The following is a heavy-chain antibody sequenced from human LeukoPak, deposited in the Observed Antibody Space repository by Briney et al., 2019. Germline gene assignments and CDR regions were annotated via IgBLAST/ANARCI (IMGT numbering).Heavy chain of an antibody. CDR2: IKLDGSEK. CDR3: ARDQYDTWSRRGNFDS. J-gene: IGHJ4*02. D-gene: IGHD3-3*01. CDR1: GFTFGKYW. Sequence: GGSLRLSCVASGFTFGKYWMSWVRQAPGKGLEWVANIKLDGSEKNYVGSVKGRFTISRDNTKNSLYLQMNSLRAEDTAVFYCARDQYDTWSRRGNFDSWGQGTLVIVSS. V-gene: IGHV3-7*03.